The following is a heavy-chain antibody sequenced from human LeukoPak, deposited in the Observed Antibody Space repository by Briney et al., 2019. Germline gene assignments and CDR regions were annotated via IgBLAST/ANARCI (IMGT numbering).Heavy chain of an antibody. CDR1: GFTFSSYA. Sequence: GGSLRLSCAASGFTFSSYAMHWVRQAPGKGLEWVAVISYDGSNKYYADSVKGRFTISRDNSKNTLYLQMNSLRAEDTAVYYCARDRWGGSSWYFDYWGRGTLVTVSS. CDR3: ARDRWGGSSWYFDY. V-gene: IGHV3-30-3*01. D-gene: IGHD6-13*01. J-gene: IGHJ4*02. CDR2: ISYDGSNK.